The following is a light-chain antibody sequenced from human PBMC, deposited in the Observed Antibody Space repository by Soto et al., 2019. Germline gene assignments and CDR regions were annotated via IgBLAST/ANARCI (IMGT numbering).Light chain of an antibody. CDR3: QQYNKWPWT. CDR2: GAS. V-gene: IGKV3-15*01. Sequence: EMVMTQSPPTLSVSPGERATLSCRASQSVSSNLAWYQQKPSQTPRLLIYGASTRATGVPARFSGSGSGTEFTLTISSLQSEDFAVYYCQQYNKWPWTFGPGTKVDIK. CDR1: QSVSSN. J-gene: IGKJ1*01.